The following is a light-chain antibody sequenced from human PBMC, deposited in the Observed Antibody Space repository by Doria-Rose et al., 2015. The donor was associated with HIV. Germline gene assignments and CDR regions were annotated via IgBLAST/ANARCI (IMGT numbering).Light chain of an antibody. Sequence: DIQLTQSPSFLSASVGVRVSITCRASQGISRYLAWYQQKPGKAPTLLIFGASPLQSGVPSRFSGSGSGTEFTLTISSLQPEDFATYYCQQFDSFPRTFGQGTKVELK. CDR3: QQFDSFPRT. V-gene: IGKV1-9*01. CDR2: GAS. J-gene: IGKJ1*01. CDR1: QGISRY.